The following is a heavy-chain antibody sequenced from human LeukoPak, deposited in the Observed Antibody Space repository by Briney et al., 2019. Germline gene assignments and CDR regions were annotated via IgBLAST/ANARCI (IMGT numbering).Heavy chain of an antibody. V-gene: IGHV1-2*02. D-gene: IGHD1-1*01. CDR3: ARPLTTGDPFDY. CDR1: GYTFTGYY. CDR2: INPNSGGT. J-gene: IGHJ4*02. Sequence: AASVKVSCKASGYTFTGYYMHWVRQAPGQGLEWMGWINPNSGGTNYAQKFQGRVTMTRDTSISTAYMELSRLRSDDTAVYYCARPLTTGDPFDYWGQGTLVTVSS.